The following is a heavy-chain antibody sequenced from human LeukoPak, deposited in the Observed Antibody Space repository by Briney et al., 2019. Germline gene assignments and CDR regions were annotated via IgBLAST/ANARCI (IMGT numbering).Heavy chain of an antibody. Sequence: SETLSLTCTVSGGSISSSSYYWGWIRQPPGKGLEWIGSIYYSGSTYYNPSLKSRVTISVDTSKNQFSLKLSSVTATDTAVYYCARDSRYYDSSGYYYWGQGTLVTVSS. CDR3: ARDSRYYDSSGYYY. V-gene: IGHV4-39*07. CDR2: IYYSGST. CDR1: GGSISSSSYY. J-gene: IGHJ4*02. D-gene: IGHD3-22*01.